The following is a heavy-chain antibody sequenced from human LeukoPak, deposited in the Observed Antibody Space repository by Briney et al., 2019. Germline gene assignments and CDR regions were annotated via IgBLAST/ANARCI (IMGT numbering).Heavy chain of an antibody. CDR2: IYYSGST. Sequence: SETLSLTCTVSGGSISSYYWSWIRQPPGKGLEWIGYIYYSGSTNYNPSLKSRVTISVDTSKNQFSLKLSSVTAADTAVYYCARGEVSYYFDYWGQGTLVNVSS. CDR3: ARGEVSYYFDY. V-gene: IGHV4-59*01. D-gene: IGHD3-10*01. CDR1: GGSISSYY. J-gene: IGHJ4*02.